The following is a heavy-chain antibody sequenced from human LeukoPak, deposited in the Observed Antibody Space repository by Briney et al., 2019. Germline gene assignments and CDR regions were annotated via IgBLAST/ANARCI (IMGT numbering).Heavy chain of an antibody. V-gene: IGHV4-39*07. D-gene: IGHD3-3*01. J-gene: IGHJ6*03. Sequence: PSETLSLTCTVSGGSISSSSYYWGWIRQPPGKGLEWIGSIYYSGSTYYNPSLKSRVTISVDTSKNQFSLKLSSVTAADTAVYYCARDRAWSGYWAPYYYYYYMDVWGKGTTVTVSS. CDR1: GGSISSSSYY. CDR2: IYYSGST. CDR3: ARDRAWSGYWAPYYYYYYMDV.